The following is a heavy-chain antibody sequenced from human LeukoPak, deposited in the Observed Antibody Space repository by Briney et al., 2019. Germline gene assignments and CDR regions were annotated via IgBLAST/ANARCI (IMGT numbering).Heavy chain of an antibody. J-gene: IGHJ4*02. Sequence: GGSLRLSCAASGFTFNNHPMHWVRQSPGKGLEWVAVISYDGSDKYYADSVKGRFTISRDNSKNTLYLQMNSLRAEDTAVYYCARDTERWITIWDYWGQGTLVTVSS. D-gene: IGHD3-3*01. CDR1: GFTFNNHP. CDR2: ISYDGSDK. V-gene: IGHV3-30-3*01. CDR3: ARDTERWITIWDY.